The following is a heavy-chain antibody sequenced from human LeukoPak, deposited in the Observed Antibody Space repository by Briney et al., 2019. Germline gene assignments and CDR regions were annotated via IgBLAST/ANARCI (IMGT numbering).Heavy chain of an antibody. J-gene: IGHJ3*02. D-gene: IGHD1-26*01. CDR1: GFTFSSYS. V-gene: IGHV3-21*01. CDR2: ISSSSSYI. Sequence: GGSLRLSCAASGFTFSSYSMNWVRQAPGKGLEWVSSISSSSSYIYYADSVKGRFTISRDNAKNSLCLQMNSLRAEDTAVYYCARGPSGSYYAGAFDIWGQGTMVTVSS. CDR3: ARGPSGSYYAGAFDI.